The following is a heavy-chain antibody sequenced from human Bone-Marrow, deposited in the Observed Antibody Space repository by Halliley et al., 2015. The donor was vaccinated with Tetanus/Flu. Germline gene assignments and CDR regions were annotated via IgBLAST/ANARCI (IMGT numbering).Heavy chain of an antibody. J-gene: IGHJ6*02. CDR3: TIPSFTVFGEITVAYGRDI. Sequence: KTDGGTTEYAAPAKGRFTILRDDSKNTLYLQMNSLKNEDTAVYYCTIPSFTVFGEITVAYGRDIWGQGTTVTVSS. CDR2: KTDGGTT. D-gene: IGHD3-3*01. V-gene: IGHV3-15*01.